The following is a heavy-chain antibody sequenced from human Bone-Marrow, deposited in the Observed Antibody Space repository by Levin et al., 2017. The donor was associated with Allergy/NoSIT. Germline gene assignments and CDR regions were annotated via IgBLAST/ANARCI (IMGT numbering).Heavy chain of an antibody. D-gene: IGHD2-8*01. V-gene: IGHV1-18*01. CDR2: ISAVNGDT. CDR1: GYTFSSYG. J-gene: IGHJ5*01. Sequence: VASVKVSCKASGYTFSSYGVIWVRQGPGQGLEWMGWISAVNGDTKYGQKVQGRVTMTSDTSTSTAYMELRSLRSDDTAVYYCARLRESANGNNWFDSWGQGTLVTVSS. CDR3: ARLRESANGNNWFDS.